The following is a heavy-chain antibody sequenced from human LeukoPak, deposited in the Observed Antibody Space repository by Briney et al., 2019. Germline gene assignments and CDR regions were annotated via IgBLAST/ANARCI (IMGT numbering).Heavy chain of an antibody. Sequence: GGSLRLSCAASGFXVSSNYMSWVRQAPGKGLEWLSIIYSGDGTFYADSVKGRFTISRDNSKNTLYLQMNGLRAEDTAVYYCARVGGNTPDYWGQGTLVTVSS. CDR1: GFXVSSNY. CDR2: IYSGDGT. J-gene: IGHJ4*02. D-gene: IGHD3-16*01. V-gene: IGHV3-66*01. CDR3: ARVGGNTPDY.